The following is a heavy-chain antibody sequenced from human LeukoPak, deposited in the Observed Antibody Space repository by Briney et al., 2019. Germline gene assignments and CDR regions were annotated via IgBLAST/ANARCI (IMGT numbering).Heavy chain of an antibody. J-gene: IGHJ4*02. V-gene: IGHV3-23*01. CDR2: ISGSGGNT. Sequence: GGSLRLSCAASGFTFSSYAMSWVRQAPGKGLEWVSGISGSGGNTHYADSVRGRLTISRDNSRNTVYLEMNSLRAEDTAIYYCAKVSWANYFDYWGQGTLVTVSS. CDR3: AKVSWANYFDY. CDR1: GFTFSSYA. D-gene: IGHD6-13*01.